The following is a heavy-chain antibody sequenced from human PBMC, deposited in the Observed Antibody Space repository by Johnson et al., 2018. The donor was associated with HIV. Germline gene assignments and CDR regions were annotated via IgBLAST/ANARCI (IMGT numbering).Heavy chain of an antibody. Sequence: QEQLVESGGGVVQPGRSLRLSCAASGFTFSSYAMYWVRQAPGKGLEWVAGILYDGSNKYHADSVKGRFTISRDNSKNTLYLQMNSLRAEDTALYYCAKDINLEGAFDIWGQGTMVTVVS. J-gene: IGHJ3*02. CDR2: ILYDGSNK. CDR3: AKDINLEGAFDI. CDR1: GFTFSSYA. V-gene: IGHV3-30-3*01.